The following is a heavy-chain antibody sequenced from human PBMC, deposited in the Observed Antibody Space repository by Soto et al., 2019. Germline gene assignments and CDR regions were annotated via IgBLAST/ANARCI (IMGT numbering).Heavy chain of an antibody. CDR3: ARASKRRGACDI. J-gene: IGHJ3*02. CDR2: INHSGST. Sequence: SETLSLTCAIYDGSFSVYYWIWIRQPPGEGLEWIGEINHSGSTNYNPSLKSRVTMSVDASKNQFSLKLNSVTAADTAVYYCARASKRRGACDIWGQGTTVT. CDR1: DGSFSVYY. V-gene: IGHV4-34*01. D-gene: IGHD4-4*01.